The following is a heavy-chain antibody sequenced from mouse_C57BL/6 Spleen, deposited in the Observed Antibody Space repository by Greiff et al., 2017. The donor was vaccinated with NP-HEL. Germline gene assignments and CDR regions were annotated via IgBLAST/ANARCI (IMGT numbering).Heavy chain of an antibody. J-gene: IGHJ2*01. Sequence: VKVQQSGAELVRPGASVKLSCKASGYTFTDSYINWVKQRPGQGLEWIARIYPGNGITYYNEKFKGKATLTEDKSPTTAYMQPSSLTSEASAVYFWAGRSSTTVFDYWGQGTTLTVSS. CDR1: GYTFTDSY. CDR3: AGRSSTTVFDY. D-gene: IGHD1-1*01. V-gene: IGHV1-76*01. CDR2: IYPGNGIT.